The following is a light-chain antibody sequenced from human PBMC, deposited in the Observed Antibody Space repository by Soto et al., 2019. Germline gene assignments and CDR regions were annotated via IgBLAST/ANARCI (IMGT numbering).Light chain of an antibody. J-gene: IGLJ2*01. CDR3: SSYTSSKTVV. V-gene: IGLV2-14*03. CDR2: DVT. CDR1: NSDVGGYNY. Sequence: QSALTQPASVSGSPGQSIAISCTGTNSDVGGYNYVSWYQQHPGKAPKLMIYDVTNRPSGVSNHFSGSKSDNTASLTISGLQAEDEADYYCSSYTSSKTVVFGGGTKLTVL.